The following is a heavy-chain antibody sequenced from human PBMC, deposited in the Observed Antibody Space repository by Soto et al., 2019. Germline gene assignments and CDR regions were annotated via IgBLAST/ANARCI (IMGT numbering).Heavy chain of an antibody. D-gene: IGHD2-15*01. CDR3: ARHGEGYCSGGSCLYYGMDV. J-gene: IGHJ6*02. CDR2: IYPGDSET. Sequence: PGESLKISCKGSGYSFTTHWIVWVRQMPEEGLEWVGIIYPGDSETRYSPSFQGQVSISADQSTSTAYLQWSSLKASDSAIYYCARHGEGYCSGGSCLYYGMDVWGQGTTVTVSS. CDR1: GYSFTTHW. V-gene: IGHV5-51*01.